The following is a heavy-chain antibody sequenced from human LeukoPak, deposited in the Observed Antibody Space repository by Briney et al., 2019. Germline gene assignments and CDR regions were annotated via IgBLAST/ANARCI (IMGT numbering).Heavy chain of an antibody. Sequence: SETLSLTCTVSGGSISSSSYSWGWIRQPPGKGLEWIGSIYYSGSTYYNPSLKSRVTISVDTSKNQFSLKLSSVTAADTAVYYCASYNWGSDYWGQGTLVTVSS. CDR2: IYYSGST. J-gene: IGHJ4*02. CDR1: GGSISSSSYS. V-gene: IGHV4-39*01. D-gene: IGHD1-1*01. CDR3: ASYNWGSDY.